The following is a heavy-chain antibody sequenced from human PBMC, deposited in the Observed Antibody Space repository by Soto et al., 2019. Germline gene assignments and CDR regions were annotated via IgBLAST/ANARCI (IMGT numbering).Heavy chain of an antibody. J-gene: IGHJ5*02. CDR3: ARALIVVVPAAGGDGWFDP. V-gene: IGHV3-7*01. CDR2: IKQDGSEK. CDR1: GFTFSSYW. Sequence: GGSLRLSCAASGFTFSSYWMSWVRQAPGKGLEWVANIKQDGSEKYYVDSVKGRFTISRDNAKNSLYLQMNSLRAEDTAVYYCARALIVVVPAAGGDGWFDPWGQGTLVTVSS. D-gene: IGHD2-2*01.